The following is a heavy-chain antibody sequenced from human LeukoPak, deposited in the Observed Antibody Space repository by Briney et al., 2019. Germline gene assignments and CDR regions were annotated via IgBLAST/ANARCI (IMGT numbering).Heavy chain of an antibody. CDR2: INPSGGST. D-gene: IGHD4-23*01. Sequence: GASVKVSCKACGYTFTSYYMHWVRQAPGQGIEWMGIINPSGGSTSYAQNFQGRVTMTRDMSTSTVYMELSSLSSEDTAVYYCARARGLRWYLDYWGQGTLVTVSS. CDR1: GYTFTSYY. V-gene: IGHV1-46*01. J-gene: IGHJ4*02. CDR3: ARARGLRWYLDY.